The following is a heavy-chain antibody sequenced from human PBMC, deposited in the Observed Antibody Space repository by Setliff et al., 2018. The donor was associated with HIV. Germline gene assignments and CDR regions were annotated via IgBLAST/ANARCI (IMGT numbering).Heavy chain of an antibody. CDR3: ARQGDGYNLYHVYYFDY. J-gene: IGHJ4*02. CDR2: VYSNGNT. Sequence: PSETLSLTCTVSGGSISGHYWSWIRQTPGKGLEWIGYVYSNGNTDYNPSLKSRVTISVDTSKNQFSLKLSSVTAADTAVYYCARQGDGYNLYHVYYFDYWGQGTLVTVSS. D-gene: IGHD5-12*01. V-gene: IGHV4-59*08. CDR1: GGSISGHY.